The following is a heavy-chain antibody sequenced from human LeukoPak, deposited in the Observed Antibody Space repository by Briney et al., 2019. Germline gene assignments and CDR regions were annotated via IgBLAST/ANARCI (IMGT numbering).Heavy chain of an antibody. J-gene: IGHJ4*02. CDR2: TYYSGST. Sequence: SETLSLTCTVSGGSISSGDYYWSWIRQPPGKGLECIGYTYYSGSTYYNPSLKSRVTISLDTSKNQFPLNLSSVTAADTAVYYCARQYCSGGSCYLGFDYWGQGTLVTVSS. V-gene: IGHV4-30-4*08. D-gene: IGHD2-15*01. CDR3: ARQYCSGGSCYLGFDY. CDR1: GGSISSGDYY.